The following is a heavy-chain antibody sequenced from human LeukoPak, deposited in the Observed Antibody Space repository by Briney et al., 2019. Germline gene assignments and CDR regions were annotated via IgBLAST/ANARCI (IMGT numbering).Heavy chain of an antibody. CDR3: ARSTGSVLTVTTRFDY. Sequence: GASVKVSCKASGGTFSSYAISWVRQAPGQGLEWMGGIIPIFGTANYAQKFQGRVTITTDESTSTAYMELSSLRSEDTAVYYCARSTGSVLTVTTRFDYWGQGTLVTVSS. CDR2: IIPIFGTA. D-gene: IGHD4-11*01. J-gene: IGHJ4*02. CDR1: GGTFSSYA. V-gene: IGHV1-69*05.